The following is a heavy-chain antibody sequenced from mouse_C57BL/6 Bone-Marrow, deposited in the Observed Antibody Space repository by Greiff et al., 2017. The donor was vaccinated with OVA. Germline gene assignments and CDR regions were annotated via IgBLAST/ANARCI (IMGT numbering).Heavy chain of an antibody. J-gene: IGHJ4*01. V-gene: IGHV1-7*01. Sequence: VQLKESGAELAKPGASVKLSCKASGYTFTSYWMHWVKQRPGQGLEWIGYINPSSGYTKYNQKFKDKATLTADKSSSTAYMQLSSLTYEDSAVYYCAGRLLRDYAMDYWGQGTSVTVSS. CDR3: AGRLLRDYAMDY. CDR1: GYTFTSYW. D-gene: IGHD2-3*01. CDR2: INPSSGYT.